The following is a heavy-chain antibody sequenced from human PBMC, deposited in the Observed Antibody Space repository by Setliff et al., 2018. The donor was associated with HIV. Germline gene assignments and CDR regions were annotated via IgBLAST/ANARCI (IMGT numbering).Heavy chain of an antibody. CDR2: IIPIFGTT. D-gene: IGHD3-9*01. Sequence: SVKVSCKASGGRFSNYGISWVRQAPGQGLEWMGGIIPIFGTTNYAQMFQGRVTMTADESTSTAYMELSSLRSEDTAVYYCARAVVPTYYDVLTGYVYYTDVWGKGTTVTVSS. CDR3: ARAVVPTYYDVLTGYVYYTDV. J-gene: IGHJ6*03. CDR1: GGRFSNYG. V-gene: IGHV1-69*13.